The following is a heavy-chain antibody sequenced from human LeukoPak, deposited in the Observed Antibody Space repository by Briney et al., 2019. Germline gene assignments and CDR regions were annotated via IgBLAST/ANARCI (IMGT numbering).Heavy chain of an antibody. Sequence: GGSLRLSCAASGFTASSNYMSWVRQAPGKGLEWVSVIYSGGSTYYADSVKGRFTISRDNSKNTLYLQMNSLRAEDTAVYYCARDSPAPVPYGGNYYYYGMDVWGQGTTVTVSS. D-gene: IGHD4-23*01. V-gene: IGHV3-66*01. CDR1: GFTASSNY. CDR2: IYSGGST. CDR3: ARDSPAPVPYGGNYYYYGMDV. J-gene: IGHJ6*02.